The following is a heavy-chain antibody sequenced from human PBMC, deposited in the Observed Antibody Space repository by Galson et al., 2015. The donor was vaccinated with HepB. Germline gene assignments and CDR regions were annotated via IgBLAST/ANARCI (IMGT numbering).Heavy chain of an antibody. D-gene: IGHD2-21*02. V-gene: IGHV3-23*01. CDR2: ISGSGGST. CDR3: AKATSRAVTATSDY. CDR1: GFTFSSYA. Sequence: SLRLSCAASGFTFSSYAMNWVRQAPGKGLEWVSAISGSGGSTYSADSVKGRFTISRDNSKNTLYLQMNSLRAEDTAVYYCAKATSRAVTATSDYWGQGSLVTVSS. J-gene: IGHJ4*02.